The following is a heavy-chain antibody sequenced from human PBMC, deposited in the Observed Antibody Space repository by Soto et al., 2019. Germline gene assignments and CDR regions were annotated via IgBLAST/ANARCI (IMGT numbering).Heavy chain of an antibody. J-gene: IGHJ4*02. Sequence: EVQLVESGGGLVEPGGSLRLSCAASGFSFSSYTMNWVRQAPGKGLEWVSFISTSSSDIHYAYSVKGRFTISRDNAENSLYLQMNSLRADDTAVYYCARDGGGYATGWFGNWGQGTLVTVSS. CDR1: GFSFSSYT. V-gene: IGHV3-21*01. D-gene: IGHD3-10*01. CDR3: ARDGGGYATGWFGN. CDR2: ISTSSSDI.